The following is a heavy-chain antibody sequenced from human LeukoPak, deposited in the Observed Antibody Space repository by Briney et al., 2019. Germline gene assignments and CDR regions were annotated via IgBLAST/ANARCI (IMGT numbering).Heavy chain of an antibody. Sequence: PGGSLRLSCAASGFTFSDYAMNWVRQAPGKGLQWVSAVTGTGDSTYYADSVKGRFTISRDNSKNTLHLQMNSLRADDTALFYCAKPAYYSDSGSFPTQYYFDYWGQGTLVTVSS. CDR2: VTGTGDST. D-gene: IGHD3-10*01. V-gene: IGHV3-23*01. CDR1: GFTFSDYA. CDR3: AKPAYYSDSGSFPTQYYFDY. J-gene: IGHJ4*02.